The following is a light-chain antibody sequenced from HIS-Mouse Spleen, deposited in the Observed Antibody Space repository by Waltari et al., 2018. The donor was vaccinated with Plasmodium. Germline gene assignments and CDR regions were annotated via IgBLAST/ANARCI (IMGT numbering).Light chain of an antibody. CDR2: EGS. V-gene: IGLV2-23*01. CDR1: RSDFGVYNL. CDR3: CSYAGSSTYV. J-gene: IGLJ1*01. Sequence: QSALTQPASVSGSPGQSITISCPGTRSDFGVYNLVPWYQQHPGKAPKLMIYEGSKRPSGVSNRFSGSKSGNTASLTISGLQAEDEADYYCCSYAGSSTYVFGTGTKVTVL.